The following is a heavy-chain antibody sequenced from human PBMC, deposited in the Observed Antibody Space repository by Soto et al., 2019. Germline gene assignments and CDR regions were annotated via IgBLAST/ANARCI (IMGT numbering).Heavy chain of an antibody. D-gene: IGHD6-19*01. CDR2: ISGSGGST. V-gene: IGHV3-23*01. Sequence: PXGSLRLSCAASGLTFSSYAMSWVRQAPGKGLEWVSAISGSGGSTFYPDSVKGRFTISRDNSKNTLFLQMNSLRGEDTAVYYCAGRIAVAGTLAYWGQGTLVTVSS. CDR1: GLTFSSYA. J-gene: IGHJ4*02. CDR3: AGRIAVAGTLAY.